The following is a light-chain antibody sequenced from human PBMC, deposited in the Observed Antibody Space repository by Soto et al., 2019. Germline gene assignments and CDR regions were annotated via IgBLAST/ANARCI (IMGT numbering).Light chain of an antibody. CDR2: AAC. CDR3: QQSYSTLSLT. V-gene: IGKV1-39*01. CDR1: QSISSY. J-gene: IGKJ4*01. Sequence: DIQMTQSPSSLSASVGDRVTITCRASQSISSYLNWYQQKPGKAPKLLIYAACSLQSGVPSRFSGSGSGTDFTLTISSLQPEDFATYYCQQSYSTLSLTFGGGTKVEIK.